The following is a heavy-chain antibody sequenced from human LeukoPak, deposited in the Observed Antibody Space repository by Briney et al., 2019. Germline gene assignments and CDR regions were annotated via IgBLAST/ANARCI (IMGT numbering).Heavy chain of an antibody. CDR1: GYSFTNYG. CDR3: ARDQGYCSSTSCYQEDDY. Sequence: ASVKVSCKTSGYSFTNYGMNWVRQAPGQGLEWMGIINPSGGSTSYAQKFQGRVTMTRDTSTSTVYMELSSLRSEDTAVYYCARDQGYCSSTSCYQEDDYWGQGTLVTVSS. D-gene: IGHD2-2*01. V-gene: IGHV1-46*01. CDR2: INPSGGST. J-gene: IGHJ4*02.